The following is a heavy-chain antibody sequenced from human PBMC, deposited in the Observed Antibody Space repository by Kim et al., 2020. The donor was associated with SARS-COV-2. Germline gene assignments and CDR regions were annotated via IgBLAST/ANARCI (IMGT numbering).Heavy chain of an antibody. V-gene: IGHV3-48*03. J-gene: IGHJ3*02. CDR2: ISSSGSTI. CDR3: AGETFGGVTNLDAFDI. CDR1: GFTFSSYE. Sequence: GGSLRLSCAASGFTFSSYEMNWVRQAPGKGLEWVSYISSSGSTIYYADSVKGRFTISRDNAKNSLYLQMNSLRAEDTAVYYCAGETFGGVTNLDAFDIWGQGTMVTVSS. D-gene: IGHD3-16*01.